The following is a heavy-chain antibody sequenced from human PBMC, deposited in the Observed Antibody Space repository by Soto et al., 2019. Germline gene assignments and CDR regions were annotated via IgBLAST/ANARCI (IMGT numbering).Heavy chain of an antibody. CDR1: GDTFNSYL. CDR2: IIPIIRVT. Sequence: QVQLVQSGAEVKRPGSSVKVSCESSGDTFNSYLISWVRQAPGQGLEWMGGIIPIIRVTHYAHRFQARVTISAPSSTGTSYMEFSNLGFESTALYYCAKESLGAKGADHWGQGTLVTVSS. J-gene: IGHJ4*02. CDR3: AKESLGAKGADH. V-gene: IGHV1-69*17. D-gene: IGHD3-16*01.